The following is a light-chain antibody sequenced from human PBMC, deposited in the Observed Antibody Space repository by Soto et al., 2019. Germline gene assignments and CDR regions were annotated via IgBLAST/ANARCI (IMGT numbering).Light chain of an antibody. CDR2: EGS. CDR1: SSDVGSYNL. V-gene: IGLV2-23*01. J-gene: IGLJ2*01. CDR3: CSYAGSSTLV. Sequence: QSALTQPASVSGSPGQSITISCTGTSSDVGSYNLVAWYQQHPGKAPKLMIYEGSKRPSGVSNRFSGSKSGNTASLTISGLRAEDEADYYCCSYAGSSTLVFGGWTKRTVL.